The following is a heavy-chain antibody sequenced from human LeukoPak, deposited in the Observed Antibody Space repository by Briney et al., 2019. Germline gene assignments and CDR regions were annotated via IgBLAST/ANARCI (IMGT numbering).Heavy chain of an antibody. D-gene: IGHD5-12*01. V-gene: IGHV3-48*03. Sequence: GGSLRLSCAASGFTFSSYEMNWVRQAPGKGLEWVSYISSGSGTTIHYADSVEGRFTISRDDAKNSLFLQMNNLRAEDTAVYYCAREVSGYDPFDYWGQGTLVTVSS. J-gene: IGHJ4*02. CDR1: GFTFSSYE. CDR2: ISSGSGTTI. CDR3: AREVSGYDPFDY.